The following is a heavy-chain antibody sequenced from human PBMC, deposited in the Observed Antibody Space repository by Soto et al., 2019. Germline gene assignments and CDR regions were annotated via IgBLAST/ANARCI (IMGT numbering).Heavy chain of an antibody. CDR3: AREGIAAAGTWLGI. J-gene: IGHJ3*02. CDR2: IIPIFGTA. Sequence: GASAKVSCKASGGTFSSYAISWVRQAPGQGLEWMGGIIPIFGTANYAQKFQGRVTITADESTSTAYMELSSLRSEDTAVYYCAREGIAAAGTWLGIWGQGTMVTVSS. CDR1: GGTFSSYA. V-gene: IGHV1-69*13. D-gene: IGHD6-13*01.